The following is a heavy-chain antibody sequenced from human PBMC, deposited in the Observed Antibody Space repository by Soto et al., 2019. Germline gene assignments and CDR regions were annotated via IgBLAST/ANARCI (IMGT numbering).Heavy chain of an antibody. Sequence: HPGGSLRLSCAASGFTFSSYAMSWVRQAPGKGLEWVSAISGSGGSTYYADSVKGRFTISRDNSKNTLYLQMNSLRAEDTAVYYCAKDLTPNRHDFWSGYSYFDYWGQGTLVTVSS. CDR2: ISGSGGST. CDR3: AKDLTPNRHDFWSGYSYFDY. CDR1: GFTFSSYA. J-gene: IGHJ4*02. V-gene: IGHV3-23*01. D-gene: IGHD3-3*01.